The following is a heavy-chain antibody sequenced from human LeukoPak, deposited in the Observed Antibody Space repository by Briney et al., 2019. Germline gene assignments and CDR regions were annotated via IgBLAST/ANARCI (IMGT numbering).Heavy chain of an antibody. Sequence: GGSLRLSCAASGFTFSSYAVTWVRQAPGKGLEWVSAISGSGGSTYYADSVKGRFTISRDNSKNSLYLQMNSLRDEDTAVHYCGRVRIDYYDSSSYYYDAFDIWGQGTMVTVSS. CDR3: GRVRIDYYDSSSYYYDAFDI. J-gene: IGHJ3*02. V-gene: IGHV3-23*01. CDR2: ISGSGGST. D-gene: IGHD3-22*01. CDR1: GFTFSSYA.